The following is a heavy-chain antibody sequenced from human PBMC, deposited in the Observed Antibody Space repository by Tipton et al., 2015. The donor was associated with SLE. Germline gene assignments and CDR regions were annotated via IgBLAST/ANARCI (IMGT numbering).Heavy chain of an antibody. Sequence: GLVKPSETLSLTCAVSGGSFSGYYWSWIRQPPGKGLEWIGSIYYSGSPYYNPSLKSRVTISLDTSKNQFSLKLSSVTAADTAVYYCAREGAEKVRTSYYYCMDVWGKGTTVTISS. CDR3: AREGAEKVRTSYYYCMDV. CDR1: GGSFSGYY. CDR2: IYYSGSP. D-gene: IGHD3-10*01. V-gene: IGHV4-34*01. J-gene: IGHJ6*03.